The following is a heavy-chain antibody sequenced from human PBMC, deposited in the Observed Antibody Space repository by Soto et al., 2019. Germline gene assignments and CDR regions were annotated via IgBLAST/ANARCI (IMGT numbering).Heavy chain of an antibody. V-gene: IGHV3-11*05. Sequence: QVQLVESGGDLVKPGGSLRLSCAASGSTFSDYHMSWVRQAPGKGLEWLSYISSSSSYTNYADSVRGRFTISRDNAKKSLYLQRNSLRAEDTAVYYCASAPTYSSRSGWLGAFDIWGQGTMVTVSS. D-gene: IGHD6-19*01. J-gene: IGHJ3*02. CDR2: ISSSSSYT. CDR3: ASAPTYSSRSGWLGAFDI. CDR1: GSTFSDYH.